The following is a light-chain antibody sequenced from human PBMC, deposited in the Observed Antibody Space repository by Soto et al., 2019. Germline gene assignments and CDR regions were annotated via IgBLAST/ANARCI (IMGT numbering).Light chain of an antibody. V-gene: IGKV1-9*01. CDR1: QGISSY. Sequence: DIQLTESPSFLSASVGDRVTITCRASQGISSYLAWYQQKPGKAPKLLIYAASTLQSGIPSRFSGSGSGTEFTLTISSLQPEDFATDGTQQLKCHPLSFGRGIRLEIK. J-gene: IGKJ5*01. CDR2: AAS. CDR3: QQLKCHPLS.